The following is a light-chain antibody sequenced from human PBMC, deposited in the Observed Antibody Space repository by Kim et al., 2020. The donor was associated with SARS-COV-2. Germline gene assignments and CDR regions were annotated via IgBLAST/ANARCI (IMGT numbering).Light chain of an antibody. J-gene: IGKJ3*01. V-gene: IGKV1-27*01. Sequence: ASVGDRVTITCRASQDIANYLAWYQQKPGKVPKVLIYAASTLQSGVPSRFSGSGSGTEFTLTIGSLQPEDVATYYCQKDDSAPFTFGPGTKVDIK. CDR2: AAS. CDR1: QDIANY. CDR3: QKDDSAPFT.